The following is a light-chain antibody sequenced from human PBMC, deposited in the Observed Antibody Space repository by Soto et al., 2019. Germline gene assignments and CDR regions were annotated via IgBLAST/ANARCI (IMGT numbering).Light chain of an antibody. Sequence: DIQMTQSPSTLSASVGDRVTITCRATQSSRNSLAWYQQKPGKAPNLLIYKASSLETGFPSRFSDSGTGTEFTLTITSLQHDDSATYYCQQYASVWTFGQGTKVEIK. CDR3: QQYASVWT. V-gene: IGKV1-5*03. CDR1: QSSRNS. J-gene: IGKJ1*01. CDR2: KAS.